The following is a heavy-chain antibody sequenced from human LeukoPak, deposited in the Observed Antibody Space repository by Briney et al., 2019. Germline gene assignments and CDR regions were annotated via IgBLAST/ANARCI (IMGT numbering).Heavy chain of an antibody. CDR3: ARGSDRSSSSWFDP. J-gene: IGHJ5*02. CDR2: INHSGST. CDR1: GGSFSGYY. V-gene: IGHV4-34*01. D-gene: IGHD6-6*01. Sequence: SETLSLTCAVYGGSFSGYYWSWIRQPPGKGLEWIGEINHSGSTNYNPSLKSRVTISVDTSKNQFSLKLSSVTAADTAVYYCARGSDRSSSSWFDPWGQGTLVTVSS.